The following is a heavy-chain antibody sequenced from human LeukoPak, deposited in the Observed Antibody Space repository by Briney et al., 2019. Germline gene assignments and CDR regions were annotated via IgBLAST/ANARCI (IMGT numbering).Heavy chain of an antibody. V-gene: IGHV3-11*01. D-gene: IGHD5-24*01. J-gene: IGHJ4*02. CDR3: ARARDGYNYYPFDY. CDR1: GFTFSDYY. Sequence: PGGSLRLSCAASGFTFSDYYMNWIRQAPGKGLEWISYRSSSGNTIYYADSVKGRFTISRDNAKNSLYLQMNSLRAEDTGVYYCARARDGYNYYPFDYWGQGTLVTVSS. CDR2: RSSSGNTI.